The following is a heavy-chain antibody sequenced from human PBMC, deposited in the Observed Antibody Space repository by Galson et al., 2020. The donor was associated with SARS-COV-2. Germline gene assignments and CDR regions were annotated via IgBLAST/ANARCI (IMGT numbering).Heavy chain of an antibody. CDR2: ISSSGSIT. CDR3: ARDSAGSGGRFGSYVY. J-gene: IGHJ4*02. CDR1: GFTFSSYE. D-gene: IGHD1-26*01. Sequence: TGGSLRLSCAASGFTFSSYEMNWVRQAPGKGLEWVSYISSSGSITYYADSVKGRFTISRDNAKNSLYLQMNSLRAEDTAVYYCARDSAGSGGRFGSYVYWGQGTLVTVSS. V-gene: IGHV3-48*03.